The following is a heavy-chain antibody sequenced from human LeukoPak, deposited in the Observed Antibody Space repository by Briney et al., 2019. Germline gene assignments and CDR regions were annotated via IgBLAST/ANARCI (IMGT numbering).Heavy chain of an antibody. Sequence: ASVKVSCKASGYTFTGYYMHWVGQAPGQGLEWMGWINPNSGGTNYAQKFQGRVTMTRDTSISTAYMELSRLRSDDTAVYYCARDIVATRGHFDYWGQGTLVTVSS. V-gene: IGHV1-2*02. CDR3: ARDIVATRGHFDY. CDR1: GYTFTGYY. J-gene: IGHJ4*02. D-gene: IGHD5-12*01. CDR2: INPNSGGT.